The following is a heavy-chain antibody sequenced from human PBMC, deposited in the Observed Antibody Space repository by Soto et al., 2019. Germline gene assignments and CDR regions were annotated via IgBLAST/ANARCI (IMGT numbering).Heavy chain of an antibody. D-gene: IGHD3-9*01. CDR3: AAKNDILTGYYFDY. J-gene: IGHJ4*02. Sequence: SVKVSCKASGFTFTSSAMQWVRQARGQRLEWIGWIVVGSGNTNYAQKFQERVTITRDMSTSTAYMELSSLRSEDTAVYYCAAKNDILTGYYFDYWGQGTLVTVSS. CDR2: IVVGSGNT. CDR1: GFTFTSSA. V-gene: IGHV1-58*02.